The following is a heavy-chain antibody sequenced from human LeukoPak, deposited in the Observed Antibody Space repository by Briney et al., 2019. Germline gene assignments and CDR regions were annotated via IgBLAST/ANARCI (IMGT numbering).Heavy chain of an antibody. CDR2: ISAYNGNT. D-gene: IGHD3-10*01. CDR3: AREVGPYFDY. J-gene: IGHJ4*02. V-gene: IGHV1-18*04. CDR1: GYTFTSYG. Sequence: ASVTLSCKASGYTFTSYGISWVRQAPGQGLEWEGWISAYNGNTNYAQKLQGRVTMTTDTSTSTAYMELRSLRSDDTAVYYCAREVGPYFDYWGQGTLVTVSS.